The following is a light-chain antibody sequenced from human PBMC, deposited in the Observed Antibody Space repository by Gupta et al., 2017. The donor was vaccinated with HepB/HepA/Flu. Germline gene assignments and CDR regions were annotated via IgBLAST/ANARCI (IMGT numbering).Light chain of an antibody. V-gene: IGKV2-28*01. CDR3: MHSLRNQT. J-gene: IGKJ4*01. CDR1: QSLLQSNGYNY. CDR2: LGS. Sequence: DIVLTQSPLSLPVTPGEPASISCRSSQSLLQSNGYNYLDWYRQKPGQSPKLLIYLGSNRASGVPDRFSGGGSGTDFTLKXRRAEAEDVGVYYIMHSLRNQTFGXGTKVEIK.